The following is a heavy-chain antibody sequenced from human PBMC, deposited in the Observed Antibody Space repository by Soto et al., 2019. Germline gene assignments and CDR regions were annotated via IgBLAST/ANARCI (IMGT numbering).Heavy chain of an antibody. CDR3: AITYCRDNSCPRDFDF. J-gene: IGHJ4*02. V-gene: IGHV1-69*02. D-gene: IGHD2-21*01. Sequence: QVQVVQSGAEVKKPESSVKVSCKPSGGTFNTYTINWVRLAPGHGLELMGGFIPILDMANYSPKFQDRVTITADRATFRAYMELNSLTSDDTAVYYCAITYCRDNSCPRDFDFWGPGTRVTVYS. CDR2: FIPILDMA. CDR1: GGTFNTYT.